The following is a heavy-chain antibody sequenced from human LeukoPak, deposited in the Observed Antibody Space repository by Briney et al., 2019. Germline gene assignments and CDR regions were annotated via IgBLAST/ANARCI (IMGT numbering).Heavy chain of an antibody. D-gene: IGHD3-10*01. V-gene: IGHV4-39*01. CDR3: ARQAALWFGESINWFDP. Sequence: PSETLSLTCTVSGGSMSPYHWGWIRQPPGKGLEWIGSIYYSGSTYYNPSLKSRVTISVDTSKNQFSLKLSSVTAADTAVYYCARQAALWFGESINWFDPWGQGTLVTVSS. CDR1: GGSMSPYH. CDR2: IYYSGST. J-gene: IGHJ5*02.